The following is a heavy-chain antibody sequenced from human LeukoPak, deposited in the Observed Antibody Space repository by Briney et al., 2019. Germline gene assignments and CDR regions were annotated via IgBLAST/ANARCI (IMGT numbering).Heavy chain of an antibody. D-gene: IGHD2-21*02. V-gene: IGHV1-18*01. CDR3: AKTATFHYYYYYGMDV. J-gene: IGHJ6*02. CDR1: GYTFTSYG. Sequence: ASVKVSCKASGYTFTSYGISWVRQAPGQGLEWMGWISAYNGNTNYAQKLQGRVTMTTDTSTSTAYMELRSLRSEDTAVYYCAKTATFHYYYYYGMDVWGQGTTVTVSS. CDR2: ISAYNGNT.